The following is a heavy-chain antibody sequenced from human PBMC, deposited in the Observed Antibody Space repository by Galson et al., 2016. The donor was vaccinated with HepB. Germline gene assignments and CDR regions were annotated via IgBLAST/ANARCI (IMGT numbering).Heavy chain of an antibody. D-gene: IGHD6-19*01. V-gene: IGHV3-11*01. CDR1: RFTFSDYY. CDR3: ARNSGCAYYFDS. Sequence: SLRLSCAASRFTFSDYYMSWIRQAPGKGLEWVSYISSTGISIQYADSVKGRFTISRDNAKNALYLQMNSLRAEDTAIYYCARNSGCAYYFDSWGQGTVVSVSP. CDR2: ISSTGISI. J-gene: IGHJ4*02.